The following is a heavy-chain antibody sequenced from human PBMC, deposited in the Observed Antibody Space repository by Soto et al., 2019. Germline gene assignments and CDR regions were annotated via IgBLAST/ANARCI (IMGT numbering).Heavy chain of an antibody. V-gene: IGHV3-23*01. Sequence: GVFLRLSCAASGFTFSSYAMSWVRQAPWKGLEWVSAISGSGGSTYYADSVKGRFTISRDNSKNTLYLQMNSLRAEDMAVYYCAKLPAALKPNNWFDPWGQGTLVTVSS. CDR3: AKLPAALKPNNWFDP. D-gene: IGHD2-2*01. J-gene: IGHJ5*02. CDR1: GFTFSSYA. CDR2: ISGSGGST.